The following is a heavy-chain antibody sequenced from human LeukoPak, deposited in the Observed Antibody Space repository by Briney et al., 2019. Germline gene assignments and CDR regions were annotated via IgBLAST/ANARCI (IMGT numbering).Heavy chain of an antibody. CDR1: GISLSNYA. J-gene: IGHJ4*02. CDR2: ISERGGST. V-gene: IGHV3-23*01. D-gene: IGHD3-10*01. CDR3: AKRGVVIRGILVIGYHQEAYHYDF. Sequence: GGSLRLLCVVSGISLSNYAMTWVRQAPGKGLEWVSYISERGGSTTYADSVKGRFTISRDTSLNTLYLQMNNLRAEDTAVYFCAKRGVVIRGILVIGYHQEAYHYDFWGQGVLVTVSS.